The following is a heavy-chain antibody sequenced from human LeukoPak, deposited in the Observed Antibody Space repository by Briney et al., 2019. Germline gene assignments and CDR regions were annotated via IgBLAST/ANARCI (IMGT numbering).Heavy chain of an antibody. J-gene: IGHJ4*02. V-gene: IGHV1-69*13. D-gene: IGHD3-3*01. CDR2: IIPIFGTA. CDR3: ASASYYDFWSGYFDY. Sequence: SVKVSCKASGGTFSSYAISWVRQAPGQGLEWMGGIIPIFGTANYAQKFQGRVTITADESTSTAYMELSGLRSEDTAVYYCASASYYDFWSGYFDYWGQGTLVTVSS. CDR1: GGTFSSYA.